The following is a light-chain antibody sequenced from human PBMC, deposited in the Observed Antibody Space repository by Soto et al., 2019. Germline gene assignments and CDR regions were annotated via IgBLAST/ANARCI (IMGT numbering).Light chain of an antibody. V-gene: IGKV3-15*01. CDR3: QQYNNWPPIT. J-gene: IGKJ5*01. CDR1: QSVSTN. Sequence: EIVITQSPATLSVSPGETATLSCRASQSVSTNLAWYQQKPGQAPRLLIYGAATTVTGIPARFSGSGSGTEFTLTISDLXSEDFAVYYCQQYNNWPPITLGQGTRLEIK. CDR2: GAA.